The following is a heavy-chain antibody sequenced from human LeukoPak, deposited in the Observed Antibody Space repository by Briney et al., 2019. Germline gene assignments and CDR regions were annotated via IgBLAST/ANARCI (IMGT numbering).Heavy chain of an antibody. V-gene: IGHV3-23*01. J-gene: IGHJ3*02. CDR2: ISGSGGST. CDR3: AKLRADHDAFDI. CDR1: GFTFSNYA. Sequence: GGSLRLSCAASGFTFSNYAMSWVRQAPGKRLEWVSGISGSGGSTYYADSVKGRFTISRDNSKNTLYLQMNSLRAEDTAVYYCAKLRADHDAFDIWGQGTMVTVSS.